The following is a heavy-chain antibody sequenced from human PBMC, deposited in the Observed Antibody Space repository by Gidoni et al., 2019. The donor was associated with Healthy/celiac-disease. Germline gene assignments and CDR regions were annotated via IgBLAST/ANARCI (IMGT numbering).Heavy chain of an antibody. V-gene: IGHV3-64*01. J-gene: IGHJ4*02. CDR1: GFTFSSYA. CDR3: ARDFYDFWSGYDY. D-gene: IGHD3-3*01. Sequence: EVQLVESGGGLVQPGGSLRLPCAASGFTFSSYAMHWVRQAPGKGLEYVSAISSNGGSTYYANSVKGRFTISRDNSKNTLYLQMGSLRAEDMAVYYCARDFYDFWSGYDYWGQGTLVTVSS. CDR2: ISSNGGST.